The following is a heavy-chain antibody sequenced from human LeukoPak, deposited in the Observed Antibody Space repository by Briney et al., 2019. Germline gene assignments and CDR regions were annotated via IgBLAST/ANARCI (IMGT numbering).Heavy chain of an antibody. CDR3: SRESGPFCPFGY. Sequence: PSGTLSLTCTVSGGSILSGNWWNWVRQPPGQGLEWIGEISLAGQTNYNPSLNGRVTMSLDKSSNQLSLHLTSVTAADTATYYCSRESGPFCPFGYWGQGTLVIVSS. CDR1: GGSILSGNW. V-gene: IGHV4-4*02. D-gene: IGHD1-26*01. CDR2: ISLAGQT. J-gene: IGHJ4*02.